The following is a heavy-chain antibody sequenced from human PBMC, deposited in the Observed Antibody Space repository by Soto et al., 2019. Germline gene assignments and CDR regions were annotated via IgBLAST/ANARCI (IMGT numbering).Heavy chain of an antibody. CDR3: ARDGLGLAVAGTFDY. D-gene: IGHD6-19*01. CDR1: GFTFSSYA. CDR2: ISYDGSNK. V-gene: IGHV3-30-3*01. Sequence: QVQLVESGGGVVQPGRSLRLSCAASGFTFSSYAMHWVRQAPGKGLEWGAVISYDGSNKYYADSVKGRFTISRDNSKNTLYLQMNSIRAEDTAVYYCARDGLGLAVAGTFDYWGQGTLVTVSS. J-gene: IGHJ4*02.